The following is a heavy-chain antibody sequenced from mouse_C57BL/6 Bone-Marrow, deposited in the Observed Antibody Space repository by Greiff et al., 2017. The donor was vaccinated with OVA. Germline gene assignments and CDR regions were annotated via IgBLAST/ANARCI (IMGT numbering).Heavy chain of an antibody. CDR2: IDPENGDT. V-gene: IGHV14-4*01. CDR1: GFNIKDDY. J-gene: IGHJ2*01. Sequence: EVQLQESGAELVRPGASVKLSCTASGFNIKDDYMHWVKQRPEQGLEWIGWIDPENGDTEYASKFQGKATITADKSSNTAYLQLSSLTAEDTAVYYCTTDYYGSSYGDYWGQGTTLTVSS. D-gene: IGHD1-1*01. CDR3: TTDYYGSSYGDY.